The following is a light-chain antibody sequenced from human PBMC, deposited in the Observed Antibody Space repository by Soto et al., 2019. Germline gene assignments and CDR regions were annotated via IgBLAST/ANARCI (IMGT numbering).Light chain of an antibody. CDR3: QTWDTGARVV. J-gene: IGLJ2*01. CDR2: LSSDGSH. V-gene: IGLV4-69*01. Sequence: QSVLTQSPSASASLGASVKLTCTLSSGHSSYAIAWHQQQPEKGPRYLMKLSSDGSHSKGDGIPDRFSGASSGAERYLTISSVQYEDEADYYCQTWDTGARVVFGGGTKLTVL. CDR1: SGHSSYA.